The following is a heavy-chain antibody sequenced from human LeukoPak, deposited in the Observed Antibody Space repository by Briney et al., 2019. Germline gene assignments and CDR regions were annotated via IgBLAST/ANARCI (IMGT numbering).Heavy chain of an antibody. D-gene: IGHD3-22*01. Sequence: PSETLSLTCTVSGGSISSYYWGWIRQPPGKGLEWIGYIYYSGSTNYNPSLKSRVTISVDTSKNQFSLKLSSVTAADTAVYYCARDRYYYDSSGWNWFDPWGQGTLVTVSS. J-gene: IGHJ5*02. CDR1: GGSISSYY. CDR2: IYYSGST. V-gene: IGHV4-59*01. CDR3: ARDRYYYDSSGWNWFDP.